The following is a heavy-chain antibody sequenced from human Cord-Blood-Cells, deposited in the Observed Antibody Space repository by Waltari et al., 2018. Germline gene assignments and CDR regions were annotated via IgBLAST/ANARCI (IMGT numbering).Heavy chain of an antibody. CDR2: INHSGST. CDR3: ARVLQRYFDL. V-gene: IGHV4-34*01. CDR1: GGSFSGYY. Sequence: QVQLQQWGAGLLKPSATLSLTCAVYGGSFSGYYWSWIRQPPGKGLEWIGEINHSGSTNYNPSLKSRVTISVDTSKNQFSLKLSSVTAADTAVYYCARVLQRYFDLWGRGTLVTVSS. J-gene: IGHJ2*01.